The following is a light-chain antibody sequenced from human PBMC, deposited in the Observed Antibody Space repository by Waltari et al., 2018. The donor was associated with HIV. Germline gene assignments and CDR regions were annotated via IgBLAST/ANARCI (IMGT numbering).Light chain of an antibody. CDR3: GTWDFSLSAYV. Sequence: QSVLTQPPSVSAAPGQKVTISCSGSDSNIGKDYVSWYQQLPGTAPKVLIYDNIHRPSGIPDRFSGSKSGTSATLGITGLQTGDEADYYCGTWDFSLSAYVFGTGTKVIVL. CDR2: DNI. J-gene: IGLJ1*01. CDR1: DSNIGKDY. V-gene: IGLV1-51*01.